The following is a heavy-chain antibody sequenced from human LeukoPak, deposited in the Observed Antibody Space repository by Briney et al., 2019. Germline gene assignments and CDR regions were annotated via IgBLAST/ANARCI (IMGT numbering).Heavy chain of an antibody. CDR2: IYYSGST. CDR1: GGSISSYY. CDR3: ARQYCSGGSCYPWFDP. V-gene: IGHV4-59*08. D-gene: IGHD2-15*01. J-gene: IGHJ5*02. Sequence: SETLSLTCTVSGGSISSYYWSWIRQPPGKGLEWIGYIYYSGSTNYNPSLKSRVTISVDTSKNQFSLKLSSVTAADTAVYYCARQYCSGGSCYPWFDPWGQGTLVTVSS.